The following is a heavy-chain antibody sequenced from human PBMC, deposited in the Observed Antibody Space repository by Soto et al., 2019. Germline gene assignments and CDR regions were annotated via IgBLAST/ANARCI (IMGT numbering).Heavy chain of an antibody. V-gene: IGHV3-53*04. J-gene: IGHJ4*02. CDR1: GFTVSSNY. CDR3: ARESIGTTRDY. Sequence: GGSLRLSCAASGFTVSSNYMSWVRQAPGKGLEWVSVIYSGGSTYYADSVKGRFTISRHNSKNTLYLQMNSRRAEDTAVYYCARESIGTTRDYWGQGTLVTVSS. CDR2: IYSGGST. D-gene: IGHD1-7*01.